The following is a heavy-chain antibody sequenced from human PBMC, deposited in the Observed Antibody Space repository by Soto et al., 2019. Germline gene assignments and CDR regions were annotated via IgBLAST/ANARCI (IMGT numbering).Heavy chain of an antibody. CDR2: ISGSGGST. CDR1: GFTFSSYA. Sequence: PGGSLRLSCAASGFTFSSYAMSWVRQAPGKGLEWVSAISGSGGSTYYADSVKGRFTISRDNSKNTLYLQMNSLRAEDTAVYYCAIFGMGVVVAATPIDAADYFDYWGQGTLVTVSS. J-gene: IGHJ4*02. CDR3: AIFGMGVVVAATPIDAADYFDY. D-gene: IGHD2-15*01. V-gene: IGHV3-23*01.